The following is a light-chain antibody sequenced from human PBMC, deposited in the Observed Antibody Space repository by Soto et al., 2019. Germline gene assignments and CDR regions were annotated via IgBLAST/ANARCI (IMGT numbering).Light chain of an antibody. J-gene: IGKJ5*01. Sequence: ENVLRLNPPNLSLYREGRATLSCRASQRISNYVAWYQQKPGQAPRLLIYDASDRATGIPGRFSGSGSGTDFTLTSSSPEHEYFAVYYCQQHSNWPPITYGQGTRLEI. CDR3: QQHSNWPPIT. CDR1: QRISNY. V-gene: IGKV3-11*01. CDR2: DAS.